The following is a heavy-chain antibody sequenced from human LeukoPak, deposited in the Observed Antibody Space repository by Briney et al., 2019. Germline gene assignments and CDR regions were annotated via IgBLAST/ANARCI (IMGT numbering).Heavy chain of an antibody. Sequence: GGSLRLSCAASGFTFSNAWMSWVRQAPGKGLEWVSSISGSSSYIYYADSVKGRFTISRDNAKNSLYLQMNSLRAEDTAVYYCARVIMSTVTIDYWGQGTLVTVSS. J-gene: IGHJ4*02. D-gene: IGHD4-17*01. CDR2: ISGSSSYI. CDR1: GFTFSNAW. CDR3: ARVIMSTVTIDY. V-gene: IGHV3-21*01.